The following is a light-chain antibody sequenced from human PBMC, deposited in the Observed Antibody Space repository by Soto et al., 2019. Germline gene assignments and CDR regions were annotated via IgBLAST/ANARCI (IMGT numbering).Light chain of an antibody. CDR2: GAS. V-gene: IGKV3-20*01. Sequence: IVLTQCPYTLSLSPAERATLSCRASQCISNTYLAWYQQKPGQAPRLLIYGASFRATGIPDRFTGSGSGTDFTLTITRLEPEDFAVYYCQHFGGSSRPFGQGTKVAI. CDR3: QHFGGSSRP. J-gene: IGKJ1*01. CDR1: QCISNTY.